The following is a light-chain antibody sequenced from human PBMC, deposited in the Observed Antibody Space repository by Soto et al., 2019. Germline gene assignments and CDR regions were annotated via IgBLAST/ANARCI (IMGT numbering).Light chain of an antibody. Sequence: DIQMTQSPSTLSASVGERVTITCRASQSVSNWLAWYQQKPGKAPKLLIYDVSSLESGVPSRFSGSGSGTEFILTISSLQPDDFATYSCQHYDSYSWTFGQGTKVDIK. CDR3: QHYDSYSWT. CDR1: QSVSNW. V-gene: IGKV1-5*01. J-gene: IGKJ1*01. CDR2: DVS.